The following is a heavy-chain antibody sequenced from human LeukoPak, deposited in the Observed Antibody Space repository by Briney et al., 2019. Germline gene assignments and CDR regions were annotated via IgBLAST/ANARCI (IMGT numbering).Heavy chain of an antibody. Sequence: SGGSPRLSCAVSGFTFSNYGMQWVRQAPGKGLDWLALISYDGGNKYYTDSVKGRFTISRDNSKSTLYLQMNSLRAEDTALYYCAKSLTSNVADLDYWGQGTLVTVSS. V-gene: IGHV3-33*03. CDR2: ISYDGGNK. CDR3: AKSLTSNVADLDY. J-gene: IGHJ4*02. CDR1: GFTFSNYG. D-gene: IGHD4-11*01.